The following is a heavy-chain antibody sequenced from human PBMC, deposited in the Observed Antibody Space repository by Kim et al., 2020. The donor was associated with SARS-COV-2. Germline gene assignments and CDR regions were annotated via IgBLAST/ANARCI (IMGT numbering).Heavy chain of an antibody. J-gene: IGHJ6*01. CDR3: AKGVGVTYYYYYGMDV. D-gene: IGHD1-26*01. V-gene: IGHV3-23*03. Sequence: GGSLRLSCAASGFTFSSYAMSWVRQAPGKGLEWVSVIYGGGSSTYYADSVKGRFTISRDSSKNTLYLQMNSLRAEDTAVYYCAKGVGVTYYYYYGMDVWG. CDR1: GFTFSSYA. CDR2: IYGGGSST.